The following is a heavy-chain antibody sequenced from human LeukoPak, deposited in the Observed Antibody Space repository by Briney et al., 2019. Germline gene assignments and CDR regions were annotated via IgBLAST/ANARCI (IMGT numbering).Heavy chain of an antibody. Sequence: KPSETLSLTCTVSGGSISSYYWSWIRQPPGKGLEWIEYIYYSGSTNYNPSLKSRVTISVDTSKNQFSLKLSSVTAADTAVYYCARTVCSSTSCWFDYWGQGTLVTVS. CDR3: ARTVCSSTSCWFDY. J-gene: IGHJ4*02. CDR1: GGSISSYY. D-gene: IGHD2-2*01. V-gene: IGHV4-59*01. CDR2: IYYSGST.